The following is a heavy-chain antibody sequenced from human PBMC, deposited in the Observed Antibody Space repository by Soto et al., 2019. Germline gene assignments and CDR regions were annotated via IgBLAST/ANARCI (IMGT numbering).Heavy chain of an antibody. Sequence: EVQLLESGGGLVQPGGSLRLSCAASGFTFSNYAVTWVRQAPGKGLEWVSTISGSGGSTYYADSVKGGFTISRDNSKNTLYLQMNSLKSDDTAVYYCAKDNGSSGYEICYRRERSLLTVSS. CDR1: GFTFSNYA. CDR2: ISGSGGST. V-gene: IGHV3-23*01. D-gene: IGHD6-13*01. CDR3: AKDNGSSGYEICY. J-gene: IGHJ4*02.